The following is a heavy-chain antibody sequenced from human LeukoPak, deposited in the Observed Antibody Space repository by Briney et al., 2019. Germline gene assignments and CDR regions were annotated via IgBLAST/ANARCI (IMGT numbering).Heavy chain of an antibody. Sequence: PGGSLRLSCAASGFTFSSYWMSWVRQAPGKGLEWVANIKQDGSEKYYVDSVKGRFTISRDNAKNSLYLQMNSLRAEDTAVYYCARVLVVVAATRSRPFDYWGLGTLVTVSS. D-gene: IGHD2-15*01. V-gene: IGHV3-7*01. CDR2: IKQDGSEK. CDR1: GFTFSSYW. J-gene: IGHJ4*02. CDR3: ARVLVVVAATRSRPFDY.